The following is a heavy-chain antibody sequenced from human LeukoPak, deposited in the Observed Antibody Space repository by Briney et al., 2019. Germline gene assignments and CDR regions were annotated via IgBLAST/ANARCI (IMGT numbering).Heavy chain of an antibody. Sequence: SETLSLTCAVYGVSFSGYYWSWIRQPPGKGLEWIGEINHSGSTNYNPSLKSRVTISVDTSKNQFSLKLSSVTAADTAVYYCARVIYSSGWYLRRRVAFDIWGQGTMVTVSS. CDR2: INHSGST. V-gene: IGHV4-34*01. CDR3: ARVIYSSGWYLRRRVAFDI. D-gene: IGHD6-19*01. J-gene: IGHJ3*02. CDR1: GVSFSGYY.